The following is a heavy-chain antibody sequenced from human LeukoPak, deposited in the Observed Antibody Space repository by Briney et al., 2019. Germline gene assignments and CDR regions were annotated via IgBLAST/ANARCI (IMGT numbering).Heavy chain of an antibody. CDR1: GFTFRNYW. CDR3: AVLEGLS. Sequence: GGSLRLSCVASGFTFRNYWMSWVRQAPGKGLDWVANINQDGTEKYYAYSVRGRFTISRDNAKNSVRLQMNNLRAEDTALYYCAVLEGLSWGQGTLVTVSS. D-gene: IGHD5-24*01. CDR2: INQDGTEK. V-gene: IGHV3-7*03. J-gene: IGHJ4*02.